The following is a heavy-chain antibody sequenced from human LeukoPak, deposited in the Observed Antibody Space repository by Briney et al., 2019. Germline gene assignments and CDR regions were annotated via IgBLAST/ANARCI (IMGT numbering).Heavy chain of an antibody. V-gene: IGHV3-30*18. CDR2: ISYDGSNK. D-gene: IGHD6-19*01. Sequence: GRSLRLSCAASGFTFSSYGMYWVRQAPGKGLEWVAVISYDGSNKYYADSVKGRFTISRDNSKNTLYLQMNSLRAEDTAVYYCAKGPLYSSGWSVPYYFDYWGQGTLVTVSS. CDR1: GFTFSSYG. CDR3: AKGPLYSSGWSVPYYFDY. J-gene: IGHJ4*02.